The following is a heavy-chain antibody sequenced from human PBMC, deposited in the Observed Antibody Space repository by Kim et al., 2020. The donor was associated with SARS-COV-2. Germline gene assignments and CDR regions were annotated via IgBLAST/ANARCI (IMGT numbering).Heavy chain of an antibody. V-gene: IGHV4-4*09. CDR3: ARNGAGGQYYYYGMDV. D-gene: IGHD1-26*01. Sequence: SLRSRVTISVDTSKNQFSLKLSSVTAADTAAYYCARNGAGGQYYYYGMDVWGKGTTVTVSS. J-gene: IGHJ6*04.